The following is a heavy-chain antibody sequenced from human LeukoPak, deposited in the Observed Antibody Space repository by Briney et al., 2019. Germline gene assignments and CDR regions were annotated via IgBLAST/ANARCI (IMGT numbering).Heavy chain of an antibody. CDR1: GFPFSNYW. J-gene: IGHJ4*02. D-gene: IGHD5-24*01. CDR2: IKQDGSKK. Sequence: GGSLRLSCVASGFPFSNYWMTWVRQAPGKGLEWVANIKQDGSKKSYVDSVKGRFTISRDNAKNSLYLQMNSLRAEDTAIYYCTRVGYIDEGIDYWGQGTLVTVSS. V-gene: IGHV3-7*04. CDR3: TRVGYIDEGIDY.